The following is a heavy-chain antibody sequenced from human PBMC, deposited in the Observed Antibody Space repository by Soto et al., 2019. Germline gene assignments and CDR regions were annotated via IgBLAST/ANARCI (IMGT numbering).Heavy chain of an antibody. CDR3: ARGSSSSDY. V-gene: IGHV4-38-2*01. J-gene: IGHJ4*02. Sequence: SETLSLTCAVSGYSISSGYYWGWIRQPPGKGLEWIGSIYHSGSTYYNPPLKSRVTISVDTSKNQFSLKLSSVTAADTAVYYCARGSSSSDYWSQGTLVTVSS. CDR2: IYHSGST. D-gene: IGHD6-6*01. CDR1: GYSISSGYY.